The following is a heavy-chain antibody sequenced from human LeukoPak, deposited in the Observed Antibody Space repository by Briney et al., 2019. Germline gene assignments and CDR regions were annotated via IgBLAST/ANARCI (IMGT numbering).Heavy chain of an antibody. D-gene: IGHD3-22*01. CDR2: ISSNGGST. CDR3: ARVAPYDPDAFDI. J-gene: IGHJ3*02. CDR1: GFTFSSYA. Sequence: GGSLRLSCAASGFTFSSYAMHWVRQAPGKGLEYVSAISSNGGSTYYANSVKGRFTISGDNSKNTLYLQMGSLRAEDMAVYYCARVAPYDPDAFDIWGQGTMVTVSS. V-gene: IGHV3-64*01.